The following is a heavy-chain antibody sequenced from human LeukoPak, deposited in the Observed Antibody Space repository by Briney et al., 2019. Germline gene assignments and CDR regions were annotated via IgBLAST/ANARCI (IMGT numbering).Heavy chain of an antibody. CDR2: ISGDGTIK. V-gene: IGHV3-74*03. CDR3: SRSQFDY. CDR1: GFPFSSYW. Sequence: PGGSLRLSCVPSGFPFSSYWMLWVRQAPGKGLVWVSRISGDGTIKTYADFVRGRFTISRDNTKNILYLQMNSLKVEDTAIYFCSRSQFDYWGQGVLVTVSS. J-gene: IGHJ4*02.